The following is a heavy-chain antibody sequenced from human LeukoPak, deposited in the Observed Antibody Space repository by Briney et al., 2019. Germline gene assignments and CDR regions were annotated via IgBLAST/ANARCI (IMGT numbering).Heavy chain of an antibody. CDR2: INPNSGGT. Sequence: GASVKVSCKASGYTFTGHYMHWVRQAPGQGLEWMGWINPNSGGTNYAQKFQGRVTMTRDTSISTAYMELSRLRSDDTAVYYCARGASGVYTVTTSWCDPWGQGTLVTVSS. J-gene: IGHJ5*02. D-gene: IGHD4-17*01. CDR1: GYTFTGHY. V-gene: IGHV1-2*02. CDR3: ARGASGVYTVTTSWCDP.